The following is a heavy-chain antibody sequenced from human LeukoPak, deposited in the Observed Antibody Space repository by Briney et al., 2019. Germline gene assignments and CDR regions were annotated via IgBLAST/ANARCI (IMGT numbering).Heavy chain of an antibody. D-gene: IGHD2-2*01. CDR2: IHDTGST. V-gene: IGHV4-59*01. CDR3: ARFSSGCSTSSCYLTY. CDR1: GGSISSYY. Sequence: SETLSLTCTVSGGSISSYYWSWIRQPAGKGLELIGHIHDTGSTFYNPSLRGRVTISLDTSNNQFSLKLTSMTAADTAVYYCARFSSGCSTSSCYLTYWGQGTLVTVS. J-gene: IGHJ4*02.